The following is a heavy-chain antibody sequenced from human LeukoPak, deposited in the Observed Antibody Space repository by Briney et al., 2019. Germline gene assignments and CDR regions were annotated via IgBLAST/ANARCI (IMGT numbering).Heavy chain of an antibody. CDR1: GFNYISYS. J-gene: IGHJ4*02. D-gene: IGHD4-17*01. V-gene: IGHV3-48*01. CDR3: ARDVGVYGDYAILGY. Sequence: GGSLRLSCAASGFNYISYSMNWVRQARGKGLEWISFISSNSRTILYTDSVKDRFTSSRDNAKNSLYLQMNNLRVEDTAVYYCARDVGVYGDYAILGYWGQGTLVTVSS. CDR2: ISSNSRTI.